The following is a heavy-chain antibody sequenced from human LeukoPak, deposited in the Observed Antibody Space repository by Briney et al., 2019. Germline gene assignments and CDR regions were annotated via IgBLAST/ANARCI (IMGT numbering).Heavy chain of an antibody. D-gene: IGHD3-3*01. CDR3: ARGDFWSGPLSKPFDY. CDR2: ISAYNGNT. J-gene: IGHJ4*02. V-gene: IGHV1-18*01. CDR1: GYTFTSYG. Sequence: ASVKVSCKASGYTFTSYGISWVLQAPGQGLEWMGRISAYNGNTNYAQKLQGRVTMTTDTSTSTAYMELRSLRSDDTAVYYCARGDFWSGPLSKPFDYWGQGTLVTVSS.